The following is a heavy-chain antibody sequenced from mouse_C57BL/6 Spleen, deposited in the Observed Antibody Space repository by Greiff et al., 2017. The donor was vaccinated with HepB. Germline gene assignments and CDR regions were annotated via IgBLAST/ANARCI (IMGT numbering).Heavy chain of an antibody. Sequence: QVQLQQPGAELVKPGASVKMSCKASGYTFTSYWITWVKQRPGQGLEWIGDIYPGSGSTNYNEKFKSKATLTVDTSSSTAYMQLSSLTSEDSAVYYCARRGIYYGNSLDYWGQGTTLTVSS. CDR1: GYTFTSYW. V-gene: IGHV1-55*01. CDR2: IYPGSGST. CDR3: ARRGIYYGNSLDY. D-gene: IGHD2-1*01. J-gene: IGHJ2*01.